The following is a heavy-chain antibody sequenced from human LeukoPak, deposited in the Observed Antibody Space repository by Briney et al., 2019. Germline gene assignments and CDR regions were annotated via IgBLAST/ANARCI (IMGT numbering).Heavy chain of an antibody. CDR3: AREEVVATTHFIYYYYGMDV. J-gene: IGHJ6*02. CDR2: ISSSGSTI. CDR1: GFTFSDYY. D-gene: IGHD1-26*01. V-gene: IGHV3-11*01. Sequence: GGSLRLSCAASGFTFSDYYMSWIRQAPGKGLEWVSYISSSGSTIYYADSVKGRFTISRDNAKNSLYLQMNSLRAEDTAVYYCAREEVVATTHFIYYYYGMDVWGQGTTVTVSS.